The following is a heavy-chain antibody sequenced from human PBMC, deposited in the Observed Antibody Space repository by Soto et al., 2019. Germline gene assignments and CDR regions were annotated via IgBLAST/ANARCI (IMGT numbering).Heavy chain of an antibody. J-gene: IGHJ4*02. CDR2: IIPILGIA. D-gene: IGHD3-9*01. V-gene: IGHV1-69*04. CDR3: ARDLDYDILTGDDY. CDR1: RVTFSSYT. Sequence: SVKVCCKSSRVTFSSYTLRSLRHAPGQGLEWMGRIIPILGIANYAQKFQGRVTITADKSTSTAYMELSSLRSEDTAVYYCARDLDYDILTGDDYWGQGTLVTVSP.